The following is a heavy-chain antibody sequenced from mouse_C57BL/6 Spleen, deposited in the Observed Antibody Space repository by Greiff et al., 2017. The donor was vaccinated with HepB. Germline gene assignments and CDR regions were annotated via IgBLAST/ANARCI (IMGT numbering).Heavy chain of an antibody. Sequence: VKQRPGQGLEWIGDIYPGSGSTNYNEKFKSKATLTVDTSSSTAYMQLSSLTSEDSAVYYCAKGSIYYDYDGFAYWGQGTLVTVSA. V-gene: IGHV1-55*01. D-gene: IGHD2-4*01. CDR3: AKGSIYYDYDGFAY. CDR2: IYPGSGST. J-gene: IGHJ3*01.